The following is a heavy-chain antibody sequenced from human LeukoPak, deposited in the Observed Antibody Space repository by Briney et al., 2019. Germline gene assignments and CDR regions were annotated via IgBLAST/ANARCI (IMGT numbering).Heavy chain of an antibody. CDR3: ARGGSTSCCPRTTREYYYYGMDV. V-gene: IGHV1-69*19. CDR2: IIPIFGTA. CDR1: VCTFSSYA. J-gene: IGHJ6*04. D-gene: IGHD2-2*01. Sequence: GASVTVSCKASVCTFSSYAISWVRQPPGQGLEWMGGIIPIFGTANYAQKFQGRVTITADESTSTDYMELSSLRSEDTAVYYCARGGSTSCCPRTTREYYYYGMDVWGKGTTVTVSS.